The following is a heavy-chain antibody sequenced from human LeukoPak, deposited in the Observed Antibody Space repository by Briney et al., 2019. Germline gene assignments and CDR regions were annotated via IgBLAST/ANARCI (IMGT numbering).Heavy chain of an antibody. J-gene: IGHJ4*02. D-gene: IGHD6-13*01. V-gene: IGHV3-21*01. CDR3: ARVIEQQLVRGPFRY. CDR1: GFTFSSYS. Sequence: GGSLRLSCAASGFTFSSYSMNWVRQAPGKGLEWVSSISSSSSYIYYADSVKGRFTISRDNAKNSLYLQMNSLRAEDTAVYYCARVIEQQLVRGPFRYWGQGTLVTVSS. CDR2: ISSSSSYI.